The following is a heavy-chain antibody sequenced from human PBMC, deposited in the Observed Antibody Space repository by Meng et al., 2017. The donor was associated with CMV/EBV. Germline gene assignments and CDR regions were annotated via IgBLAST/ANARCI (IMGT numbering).Heavy chain of an antibody. CDR2: ISSSGGTT. D-gene: IGHD3-16*01. CDR1: GFTLSGYA. J-gene: IGHJ4*02. V-gene: IGHV3-23*01. Sequence: ASGFTLSGYAMSWVRQAPGKGLEWVSVISSSGGTTYYADSVKGRFTISRDNSKNTLYVQMNSLRAEDTAVYFCAKVTRPAPTYYLDYWGQGTLVTVSS. CDR3: AKVTRPAPTYYLDY.